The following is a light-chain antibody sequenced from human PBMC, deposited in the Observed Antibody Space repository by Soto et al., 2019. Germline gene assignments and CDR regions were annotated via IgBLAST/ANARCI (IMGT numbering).Light chain of an antibody. J-gene: IGKJ4*01. V-gene: IGKV1-33*01. Sequence: DIQMTQSPSSLSASVGDRVTITCQASQDISNYLNWYQQKPGKAPKLLIYDASNLETGVPSRFSGSGSGTDFTSTISSLQPEDIATYYCQQYDNLSLTFGGGTKVDIK. CDR3: QQYDNLSLT. CDR2: DAS. CDR1: QDISNY.